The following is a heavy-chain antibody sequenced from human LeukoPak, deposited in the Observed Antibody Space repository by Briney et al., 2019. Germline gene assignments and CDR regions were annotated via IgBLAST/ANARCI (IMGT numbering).Heavy chain of an antibody. J-gene: IGHJ4*02. Sequence: GGSLRLSCAASGFTFSRYWMHWVRQAPGKGLVWVSRIDNGGSTTSYADSVKGRFTISRDNAKNTLYLQMNSLRVEDTAVYYCAKAGLVRGGALDSWGQGTLVTVSS. CDR3: AKAGLVRGGALDS. CDR2: IDNGGSTT. CDR1: GFTFSRYW. V-gene: IGHV3-74*01. D-gene: IGHD4/OR15-4a*01.